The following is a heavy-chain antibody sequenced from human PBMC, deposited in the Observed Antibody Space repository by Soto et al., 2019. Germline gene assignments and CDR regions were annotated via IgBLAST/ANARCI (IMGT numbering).Heavy chain of an antibody. CDR3: ARGGGIAAAGTRARILSY. CDR1: GGSFSGYY. V-gene: IGHV4-34*01. D-gene: IGHD6-13*01. J-gene: IGHJ4*02. CDR2: INHSGST. Sequence: SETLSLTCAVYGGSFSGYYWSWIRQPPGKGLEWIGEINHSGSTNYNPSLKSRVTISVDTSKNQFSLKLSSVTAADTAVYYCARGGGIAAAGTRARILSYWGQGTLVTVSS.